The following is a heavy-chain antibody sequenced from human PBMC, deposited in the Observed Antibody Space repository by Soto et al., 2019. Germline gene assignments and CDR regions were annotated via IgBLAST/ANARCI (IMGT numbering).Heavy chain of an antibody. V-gene: IGHV2-5*02. CDR1: GFSLSTSGVG. D-gene: IGHD2-8*01. J-gene: IGHJ1*01. CDR2: IYWDDDK. Sequence: QITLKESGPTLVNPTQPLTLTCTFSGFSLSTSGVGVGWIRQPPGKALEWLAHIYWDDDKHYSPSLKSRLTITKDTPKNLVVLTLTNMDPVDTATYYCARTGPFCTTGVCYTERHFQLWGQGTLVTVSS. CDR3: ARTGPFCTTGVCYTERHFQL.